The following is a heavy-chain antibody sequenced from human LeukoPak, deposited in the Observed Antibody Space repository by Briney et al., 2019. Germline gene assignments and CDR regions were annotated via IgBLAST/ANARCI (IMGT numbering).Heavy chain of an antibody. D-gene: IGHD3-22*01. Sequence: GALRLSCAASGFTFSSYAMSWVRQAPGKGLEWVSSISSSSSYIYYADSVKGRFTISRDNAENSLYLQMNSLRAEDTAVYYCARDRLPYYYDSSGGGIDYWGQGTLVTVSS. V-gene: IGHV3-21*01. CDR3: ARDRLPYYYDSSGGGIDY. CDR1: GFTFSSYA. CDR2: ISSSSSYI. J-gene: IGHJ4*02.